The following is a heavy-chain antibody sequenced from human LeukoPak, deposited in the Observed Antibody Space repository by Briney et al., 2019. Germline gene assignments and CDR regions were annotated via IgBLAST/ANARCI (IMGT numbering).Heavy chain of an antibody. CDR3: ARDRGGTD. D-gene: IGHD5-24*01. CDR2: INPTTGGT. V-gene: IGHV1-2*02. Sequence: GASVKVSCKASGYNFAGDYMHWVRQAPGQGLEWMGWINPTTGGTFYAQKFRGRVTMTRDTFISTAFMELTSLTSDDTAVYYCARDRGGTDWGQGTLVTVSS. CDR1: GYNFAGDY. J-gene: IGHJ4*02.